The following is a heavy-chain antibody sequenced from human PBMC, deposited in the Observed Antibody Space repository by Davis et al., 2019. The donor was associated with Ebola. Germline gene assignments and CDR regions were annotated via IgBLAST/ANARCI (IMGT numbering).Heavy chain of an antibody. D-gene: IGHD3-9*01. CDR3: ARDSETYYDILTGPRGFDY. J-gene: IGHJ4*02. Sequence: PGGSLRLSCTDSVITFSSYAMTWVRQAPGKGLEWVSAISGSGGSTYYADSVKGRFTISRDNAKNSLYLQMNSLRAEDTAVYYCARDSETYYDILTGPRGFDYWGQGTLVTVSS. CDR2: ISGSGGST. CDR1: VITFSSYA. V-gene: IGHV3-23*01.